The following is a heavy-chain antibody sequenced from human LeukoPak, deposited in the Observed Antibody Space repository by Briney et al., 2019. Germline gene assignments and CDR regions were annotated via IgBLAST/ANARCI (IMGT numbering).Heavy chain of an antibody. D-gene: IGHD1-26*01. CDR2: IWYDGGNK. CDR1: GFTFSSYG. CDR3: ARALQWAGGGYFDY. V-gene: IGHV3-33*01. Sequence: GRSLRLSCAASGFTFSSYGMHWVRQAPGKGLEWVAVIWYDGGNKYYADSVKGRFTISRDNSKNTLYLQMNSLRAEDTAVYYCARALQWAGGGYFDYWGQGTLVTVSS. J-gene: IGHJ4*02.